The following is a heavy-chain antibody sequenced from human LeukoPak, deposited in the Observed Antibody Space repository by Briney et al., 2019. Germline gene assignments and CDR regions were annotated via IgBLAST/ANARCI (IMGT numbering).Heavy chain of an antibody. D-gene: IGHD6-6*01. CDR2: IKSKTDGETT. J-gene: IGHJ4*02. Sequence: GGSLRLSCAASGFTFSNAWMNWARQPPGKGLGWVGRIKSKTDGETTDYAAPVKGRFTISRDDSNNTLYLKINSLKTEHTAVYYCTTQPPVFFLVRYYFDYWGQGTLVTVS. V-gene: IGHV3-15*07. CDR3: TTQPPVFFLVRYYFDY. CDR1: GFTFSNAW.